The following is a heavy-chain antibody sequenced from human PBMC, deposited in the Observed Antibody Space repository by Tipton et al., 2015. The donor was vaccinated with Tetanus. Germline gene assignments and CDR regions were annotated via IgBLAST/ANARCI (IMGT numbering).Heavy chain of an antibody. CDR1: GGSISSYY. D-gene: IGHD6-6*01. V-gene: IGHV4-4*07. Sequence: TLSLTCTVSGGSISSYYWSWIRQPAGKGLEWIGRIYTSGSTNYNPPLKSRVTMSVDTSKTQFSLKLSSVTAADTAVYYCARDRPPLVHIDYWGQGTLVTVSS. CDR3: ARDRPPLVHIDY. J-gene: IGHJ4*02. CDR2: IYTSGST.